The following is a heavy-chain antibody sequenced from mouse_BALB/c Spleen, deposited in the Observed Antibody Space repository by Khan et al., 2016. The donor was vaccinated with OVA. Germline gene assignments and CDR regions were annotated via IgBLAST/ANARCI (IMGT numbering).Heavy chain of an antibody. CDR3: ARSYDYDVGGFAY. Sequence: QVRLQQSGPGLVAPSQSLSITCTVSGFSLSNYGVHWVRQPPGKGLEWLGVIWTGGITNYNSALMSRLSISKDNSKSQVFLKMNRLQTDDTVIYYCARSYDYDVGGFAYWGQGTLVTVSA. CDR2: IWTGGIT. D-gene: IGHD2-4*01. CDR1: GFSLSNYG. J-gene: IGHJ3*01. V-gene: IGHV2-9*02.